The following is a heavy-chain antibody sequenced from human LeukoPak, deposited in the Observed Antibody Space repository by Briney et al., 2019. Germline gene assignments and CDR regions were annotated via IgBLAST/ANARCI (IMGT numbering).Heavy chain of an antibody. CDR2: IYYSGST. CDR3: AKRMGVPNNWFAP. Sequence: PSETLSLTCTVSGGSISSYYWSWIRQPPGKGLEWIGYIYYSGSTNYNPSLKSRVTISVDTSKNQFSLKLSSVTAADTAVYYCAKRMGVPNNWFAPWGKGTLVTVSS. V-gene: IGHV4-59*01. D-gene: IGHD2-2*01. J-gene: IGHJ5*02. CDR1: GGSISSYY.